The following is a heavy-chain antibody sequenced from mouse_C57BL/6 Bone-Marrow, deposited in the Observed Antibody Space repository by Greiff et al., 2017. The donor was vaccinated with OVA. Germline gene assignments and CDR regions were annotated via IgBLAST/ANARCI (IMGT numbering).Heavy chain of an antibody. D-gene: IGHD1-1*01. CDR2: ISNGGGST. Sequence: EVKLVESGGGLVQPGGSLKLSCAASGFTFSDYYMYWVRQTPEKRLEWVAYISNGGGSTYYPDTVKGRFTISRDNAKNTLYLQMSRLKSEDTAMYYCAGYYGSSFLNFDVWGTGTTVTVSS. CDR1: GFTFSDYY. V-gene: IGHV5-12*01. CDR3: AGYYGSSFLNFDV. J-gene: IGHJ1*03.